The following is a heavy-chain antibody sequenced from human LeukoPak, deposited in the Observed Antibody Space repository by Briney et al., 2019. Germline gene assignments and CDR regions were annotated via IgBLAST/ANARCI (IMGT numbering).Heavy chain of an antibody. CDR1: GFTFSSYD. J-gene: IGHJ6*02. V-gene: IGHV3-13*01. Sequence: QSGGSPRLSCAASGFTFSSYDMHWVRRATGKGLEWVSAIGTAGDTYYPGSVKGRFTISRENAKNSLYLQMNSLRAGDTAVYYCARDRGADSYGMDVWGQGTTVTVSS. CDR2: IGTAGDT. CDR3: ARDRGADSYGMDV. D-gene: IGHD3-10*01.